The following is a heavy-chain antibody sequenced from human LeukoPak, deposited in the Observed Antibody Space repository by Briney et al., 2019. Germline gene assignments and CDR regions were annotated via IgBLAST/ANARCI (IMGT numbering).Heavy chain of an antibody. CDR2: INPNSGGT. J-gene: IGHJ6*03. V-gene: IGHV1-2*02. Sequence: ASVKVSCKASGYTFTGYYMHWVRQAPGQGLEWMGWINPNSGGTNYAQKFQGRVTMTRDTSISTAYMELSRLRSDDTAVYYCARVRGAFDYCYYMDVWGKGTTVTVSS. CDR3: ARVRGAFDYCYYMDV. CDR1: GYTFTGYY.